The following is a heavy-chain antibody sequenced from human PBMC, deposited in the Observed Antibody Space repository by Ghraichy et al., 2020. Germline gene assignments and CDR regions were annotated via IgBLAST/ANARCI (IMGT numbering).Heavy chain of an antibody. CDR3: ARKSRYCSSTSCYMAENDY. CDR1: GFTFSSYW. V-gene: IGHV3-74*01. J-gene: IGHJ4*02. CDR2: INSDGSTT. Sequence: GESLNISCAASGFTFSSYWMHWVRQAPGKGLVWVSRINSDGSTTNYADSVKGRFTISRDNAKNTLYLQMNSLRAEDTAVYYCARKSRYCSSTSCYMAENDYWGQGTLVTVSS. D-gene: IGHD2-2*02.